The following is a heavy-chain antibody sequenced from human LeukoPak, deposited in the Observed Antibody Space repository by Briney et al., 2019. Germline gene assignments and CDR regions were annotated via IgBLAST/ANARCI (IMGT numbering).Heavy chain of an antibody. D-gene: IGHD6-13*01. CDR2: INWNGGST. J-gene: IGHJ4*02. V-gene: IGHV3-20*01. CDR3: ARXTSSIAAAGTDY. Sequence: PGGSLRLSCAASGFTFDDYGMSWVRQAPGKGLEWVSGINWNGGSTGYADSVKGRFTISRDNAKNSLYLQMNSLRAEDTALYHXARXTSSIAAAGTDYWGQGTLVTVSS. CDR1: GFTFDDYG.